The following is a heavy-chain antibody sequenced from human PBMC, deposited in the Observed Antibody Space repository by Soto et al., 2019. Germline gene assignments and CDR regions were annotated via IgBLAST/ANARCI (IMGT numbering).Heavy chain of an antibody. CDR1: GFAFSSYA. D-gene: IGHD3-10*01. CDR2: ISYDGSNK. Sequence: QVQLVESGGGVVQPGRSLRLSCATSGFAFSSYAMHWVRQAPGKGLEWVAVISYDGSNKYYADSVKGRFTISRDNSKNTLYLQMNSLRAEDTAVYYCARDRISGSYYNGGWFDPWGQGTLVTVSS. CDR3: ARDRISGSYYNGGWFDP. V-gene: IGHV3-30-3*01. J-gene: IGHJ5*02.